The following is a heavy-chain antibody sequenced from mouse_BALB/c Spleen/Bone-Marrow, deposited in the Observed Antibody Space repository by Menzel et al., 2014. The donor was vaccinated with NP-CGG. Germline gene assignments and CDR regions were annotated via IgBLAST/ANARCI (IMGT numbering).Heavy chain of an antibody. V-gene: IGHV5-6-3*01. CDR3: ARVYVWYFDV. CDR1: GFTFSSYG. CDR2: INNNGGST. Sequence: EVHLVESGGGLVQPGGSLKLSCVASGFTFSSYGMSWVRQTPDKRLELVATINNNGGSTYYPDSVKGQFTISRDNAKNTLYLQMSSLKSEDTAMYYCARVYVWYFDVWGAGTTVTVSS. D-gene: IGHD2-12*01. J-gene: IGHJ1*01.